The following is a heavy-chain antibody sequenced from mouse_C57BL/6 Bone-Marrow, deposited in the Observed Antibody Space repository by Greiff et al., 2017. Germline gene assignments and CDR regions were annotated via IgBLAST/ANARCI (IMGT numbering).Heavy chain of an antibody. CDR2: ISDGGSYT. D-gene: IGHD2-2*01. Sequence: VQLKESGGGLVKPGGSLKLSCAASGFTFSSYAMSWVRQTPEKRLEWVATISDGGSYTYYPDNVKGRFTISRDNAKNNLYLQMSHLKSEDTAMYYCARGLWLLGYWYFDVWGTGTTVTVSS. J-gene: IGHJ1*03. V-gene: IGHV5-4*01. CDR1: GFTFSSYA. CDR3: ARGLWLLGYWYFDV.